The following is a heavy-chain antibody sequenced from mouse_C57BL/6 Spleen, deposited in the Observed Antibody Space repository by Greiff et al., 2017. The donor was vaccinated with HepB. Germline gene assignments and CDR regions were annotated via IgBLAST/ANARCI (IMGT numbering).Heavy chain of an antibody. D-gene: IGHD2-4*01. V-gene: IGHV1-19*01. J-gene: IGHJ1*03. CDR2: INPYNGGT. CDR3: ARSDYDGWYFDV. CDR1: GYTFTDYY. Sequence: EVQLQQSGPVLVKPGASVKMSCKASGYTFTDYYMNWVKQSHGKSLEWIGVINPYNGGTSYNQKFKGKATLTVDKSSSTAYMELNSLTSEDSAVYYCARSDYDGWYFDVWGTGTTVTVSS.